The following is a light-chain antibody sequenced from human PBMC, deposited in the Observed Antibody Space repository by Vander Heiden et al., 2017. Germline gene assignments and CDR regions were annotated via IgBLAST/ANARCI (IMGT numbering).Light chain of an antibody. J-gene: IGLJ2*01. CDR1: SSDVGGYNY. Sequence: QSALTQPPSASGSPGQSVTISCTGTSSDVGGYNYVSWYQQHPGNAPELLIYEVSERPSGVPDRFSGSKSGNTASLTVSGLPAEDEADYYCTPYVGSNILLFGGGTKLTVL. CDR2: EVS. V-gene: IGLV2-8*01. CDR3: TPYVGSNILL.